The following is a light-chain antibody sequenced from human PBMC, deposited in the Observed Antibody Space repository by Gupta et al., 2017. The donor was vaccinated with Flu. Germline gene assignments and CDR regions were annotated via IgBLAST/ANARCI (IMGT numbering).Light chain of an antibody. CDR2: GAS. V-gene: IGKV3-15*01. J-gene: IGKJ3*01. CDR3: QQYNTGPPT. CDR1: QSVSSN. Sequence: ELVMTQSPATLSVSPGERATLSGRASQSVSSNLAWYQQKPGQAPRLLIYGASTRATGIPARFSGSGSGTEFTLTISSLQSEVLAVYYCQQYNTGPPTFGPGTKVDIK.